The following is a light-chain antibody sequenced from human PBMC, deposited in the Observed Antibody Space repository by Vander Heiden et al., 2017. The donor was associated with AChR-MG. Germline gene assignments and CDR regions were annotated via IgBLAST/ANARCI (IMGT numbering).Light chain of an antibody. CDR2: GTF. CDR1: QPIGVPY. CDR3: SQYGGSLYT. Sequence: EIVLAQSPGSLSLSPGERATLSCRASQPIGVPYLAWYQQKPGQAPRLLIYGTFSRATGIPDRFSGSGSGTDFTLTISRLEPEDSAVYFCSQYGGSLYTFGQGTKLEIK. V-gene: IGKV3-20*01. J-gene: IGKJ2*01.